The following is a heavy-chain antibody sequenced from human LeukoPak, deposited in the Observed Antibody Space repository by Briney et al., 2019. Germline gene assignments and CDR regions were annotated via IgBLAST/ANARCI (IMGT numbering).Heavy chain of an antibody. CDR2: INHSGST. J-gene: IGHJ3*02. CDR3: ARVRDSSGYYLTGRHAFDI. CDR1: GGSFSGYY. Sequence: KPSETLSLTCAVYGGSFSGYYWSWIRQPPGKGLEWNGEINHSGSTNYNPSLKSRVTISVDTSKNQFSLKLSSVTAADTAVYYCARVRDSSGYYLTGRHAFDIWGQGTMVTVSS. D-gene: IGHD3-22*01. V-gene: IGHV4-34*01.